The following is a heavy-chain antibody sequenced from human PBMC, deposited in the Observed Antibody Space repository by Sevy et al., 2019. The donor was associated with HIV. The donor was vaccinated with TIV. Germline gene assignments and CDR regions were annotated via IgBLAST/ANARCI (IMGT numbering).Heavy chain of an antibody. V-gene: IGHV3-23*01. CDR2: LNGSGGRT. CDR1: GFTFSSFA. CDR3: AKDTDSGSYLNDAFDI. D-gene: IGHD1-26*01. Sequence: GGSLRLSCAASGFTFSSFAMSWVRQTPGKGLEWFSGLNGSGGRTYYPDSVKGRFTISRDNSKNTLNLQMNSLRAEDTAVYYCAKDTDSGSYLNDAFDIWGQGTMVTVSS. J-gene: IGHJ3*02.